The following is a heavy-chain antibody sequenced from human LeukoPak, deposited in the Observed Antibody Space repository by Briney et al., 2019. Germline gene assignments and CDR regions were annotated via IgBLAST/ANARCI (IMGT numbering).Heavy chain of an antibody. J-gene: IGHJ3*01. Sequence: PSETLSLTCTVSGGSITSDSHSWAWIRQPPEQGLEWIGHIDYNGSFYNPSLKSRITISVDASKKQFSLRLRSMSPADTAVYFCARLSDTRRGLAFDVWGQGSLVSVSS. D-gene: IGHD3-22*01. CDR2: IDYNGS. V-gene: IGHV4-39*01. CDR3: ARLSDTRRGLAFDV. CDR1: GGSITSDSHS.